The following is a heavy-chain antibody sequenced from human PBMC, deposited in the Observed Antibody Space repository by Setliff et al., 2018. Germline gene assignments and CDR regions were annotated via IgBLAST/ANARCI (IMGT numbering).Heavy chain of an antibody. Sequence: SETLSLTCTVSGGSMITNDYFWGWIRQPPGTGLEWIGSIYYSGTTYSNPSLKSRVTMSVDTSKNQFSLRLNSVTASDTAVYYCATTGTYRYFDYWGQGTLVTVSS. CDR3: ATTGTYRYFDY. D-gene: IGHD1-1*01. CDR1: GGSMITNDYF. CDR2: IYYSGTT. V-gene: IGHV4-39*01. J-gene: IGHJ4*02.